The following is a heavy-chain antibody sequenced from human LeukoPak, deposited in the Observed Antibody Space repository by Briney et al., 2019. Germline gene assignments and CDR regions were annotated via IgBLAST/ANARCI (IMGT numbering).Heavy chain of an antibody. D-gene: IGHD3-9*01. J-gene: IGHJ4*02. CDR2: ISSDGRDT. CDR1: RFTFSGYT. Sequence: GRSLSLSCAVSRFTFSGYTMHWVRQAPGKGLEWLALISSDGRDTFYADSVKGRFTISRDNSKNTLYRQIDSLRVDDTAVYYCARDKSSQRPYFLDYWGQGTPVTVSS. CDR3: ARDKSSQRPYFLDY. V-gene: IGHV3-30*04.